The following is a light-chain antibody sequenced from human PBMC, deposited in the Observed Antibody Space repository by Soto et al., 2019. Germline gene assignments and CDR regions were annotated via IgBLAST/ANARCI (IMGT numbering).Light chain of an antibody. J-gene: IGKJ1*01. CDR3: QQYYSYPRT. V-gene: IGKV1-5*01. CDR1: QGVVRW. Sequence: DIQMTHSPSTLSASVGDRVAITCRASQGVVRWLAWYQQKPGKAPKLLIYAASTLQSGVPSRFSGSGSGTDFTLTISCLQSEDFATYYCQQYYSYPRTFGQGTKVDIK. CDR2: AAS.